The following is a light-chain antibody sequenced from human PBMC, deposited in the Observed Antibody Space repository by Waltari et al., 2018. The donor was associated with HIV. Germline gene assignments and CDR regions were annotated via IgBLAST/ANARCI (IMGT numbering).Light chain of an antibody. V-gene: IGKV3-11*01. CDR2: DAS. CDR3: QQRYGWGFT. Sequence: EIVLTQSPATLSLSPGDRATLSCRASQSLSNYLAWYQHKPGQAPRLLIYDASNRATGIPARFSGSGSGTDFTLTICSLEPEDFAVYYCQQRYGWGFTFGPGTKVDIK. CDR1: QSLSNY. J-gene: IGKJ3*01.